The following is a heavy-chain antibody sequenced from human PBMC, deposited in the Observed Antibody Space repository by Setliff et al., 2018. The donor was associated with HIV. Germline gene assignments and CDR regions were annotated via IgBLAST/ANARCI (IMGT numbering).Heavy chain of an antibody. CDR3: ARLGDNSDWRSNYFFYYMDV. V-gene: IGHV4-39*01. J-gene: IGHJ6*03. CDR2: IFYSGIT. D-gene: IGHD3-22*01. CDR1: GGSISSYY. Sequence: SETLSLTCTVSGGSISSYYWGWIRQPPGKGLEWIGSIFYSGITYYNPSLKSRVTISVDTSRNQFSLSLISMTAADSGLYYCARLGDNSDWRSNYFFYYMDVWGKGTTVTVSS.